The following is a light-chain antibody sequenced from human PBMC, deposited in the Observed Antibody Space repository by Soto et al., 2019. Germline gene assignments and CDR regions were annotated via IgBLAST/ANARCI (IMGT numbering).Light chain of an antibody. Sequence: EIVLTQSPGTLSLSPGERATLSCRASQSVSSYFAWYQQKPGQAPRLLVYGASSRATGVPDRFSGSGSGTDFTLTIGRLEPEDFAVYYCQQYGSSPGTFGQGTKVEIK. CDR1: QSVSSY. CDR2: GAS. CDR3: QQYGSSPGT. V-gene: IGKV3-20*01. J-gene: IGKJ1*01.